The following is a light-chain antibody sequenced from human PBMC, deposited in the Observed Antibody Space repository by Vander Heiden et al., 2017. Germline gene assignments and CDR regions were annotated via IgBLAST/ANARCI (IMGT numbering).Light chain of an antibody. CDR1: QSIRTN. J-gene: IGKJ1*01. CDR3: QQSQSNLGA. CDR2: AAS. V-gene: IGKV1-39*01. Sequence: DIQMTQSPSSLSASVGDRVTITCRASQSIRTNLNWYQQKPGKAPKLLIYAASSLQGGVPSRFSGSGSGTDFTLTISSLQPEDFGIYYCQQSQSNLGAFGQGTKVEIK.